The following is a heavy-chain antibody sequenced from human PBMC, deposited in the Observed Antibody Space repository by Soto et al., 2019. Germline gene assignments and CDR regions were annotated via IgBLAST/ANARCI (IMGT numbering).Heavy chain of an antibody. J-gene: IGHJ6*02. CDR3: ARVTGRYYYGMDV. V-gene: IGHV4-39*01. CDR1: GGSISSNIYH. CDR2: IHFSGNS. Sequence: SETLSLTCSVSGGSISSNIYHWTWIRQSPGKGLEWIASIHFSGNSFYNPSLKSRVTVSVDTSQSQFSLKLSSVTAADTAVYYCARVTGRYYYGMDVWGQGTTVTVSS. D-gene: IGHD2-21*02.